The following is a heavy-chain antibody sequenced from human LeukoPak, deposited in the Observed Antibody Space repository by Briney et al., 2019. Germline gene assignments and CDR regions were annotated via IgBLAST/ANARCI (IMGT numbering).Heavy chain of an antibody. CDR3: ARVLLDYYYYYMDV. Sequence: GASVKVSCKASGYTFTSHGISWVRQAPGQGLEWMGWISTYNGNTNYAQKFQGRVTMTRNTSISTAYMELSSLRSEDTAVYYCARVLLDYYYYYMDVWGKGTTVTISS. CDR1: GYTFTSHG. CDR2: ISTYNGNT. V-gene: IGHV1-18*01. D-gene: IGHD3-10*01. J-gene: IGHJ6*03.